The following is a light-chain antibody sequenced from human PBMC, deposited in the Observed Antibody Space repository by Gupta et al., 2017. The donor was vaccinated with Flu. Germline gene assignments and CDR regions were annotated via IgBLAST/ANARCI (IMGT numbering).Light chain of an antibody. Sequence: QSVLTQPPSVSEAPRQEVTTSCSGSSSNIGKYAVNWYQHLPEQAPKLLIYFSALLPSGVSDRFSASKSGTSASLTISGLRSEDEGDYYCAAWDDNVNGLVFGGGTRVTVL. CDR1: SSNIGKYA. CDR2: FSA. J-gene: IGLJ2*01. CDR3: AAWDDNVNGLV. V-gene: IGLV1-36*01.